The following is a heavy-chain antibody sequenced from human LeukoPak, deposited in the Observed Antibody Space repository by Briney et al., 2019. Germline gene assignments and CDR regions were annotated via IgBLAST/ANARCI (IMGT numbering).Heavy chain of an antibody. CDR2: IYSGGST. CDR3: ARAQSKLLWFGELLH. J-gene: IGHJ4*02. Sequence: GGSLRLSCAASGFTFSNYWMSWVRQAPGKGLEWVSVIYSGGSTYYADSVKGRFTISRDNSKNTLYLQMNSLRAEDTAVYYCARAQSKLLWFGELLHWGQGTLVTVSS. D-gene: IGHD3-10*01. V-gene: IGHV3-66*01. CDR1: GFTFSNYW.